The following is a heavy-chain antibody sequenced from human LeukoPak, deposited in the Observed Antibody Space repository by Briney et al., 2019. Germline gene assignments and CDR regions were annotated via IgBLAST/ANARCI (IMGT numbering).Heavy chain of an antibody. D-gene: IGHD2-15*01. CDR1: GFTFTSYW. CDR2: IKQDGSEK. V-gene: IGHV3-7*03. Sequence: GGSLRLSCAASGFTFTSYWTSWVRQAPGKGLEWVANIKQDGSEKYYVDSVKGRFTISRDNAKNSLYLQMNSLRAEDTAVYYCARASSGGFHYWGQGTLVTVSS. J-gene: IGHJ4*02. CDR3: ARASSGGFHY.